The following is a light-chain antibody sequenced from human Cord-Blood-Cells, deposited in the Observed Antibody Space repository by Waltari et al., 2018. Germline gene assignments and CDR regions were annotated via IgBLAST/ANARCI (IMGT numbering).Light chain of an antibody. J-gene: IGLJ2*01. V-gene: IGLV2-14*01. CDR3: SSYTSSSTLVV. CDR2: EVS. CDR1: SSDVGGYNY. Sequence: QSALTQPASVSGSPGQSITISCTGTSSDVGGYNYVSWYQQHPAKAPKHMIYEVSNRPSGVSNRFSGTKSGNTASLTISRLQAEDEADYYCSSYTSSSTLVVFGGGTKLTVL.